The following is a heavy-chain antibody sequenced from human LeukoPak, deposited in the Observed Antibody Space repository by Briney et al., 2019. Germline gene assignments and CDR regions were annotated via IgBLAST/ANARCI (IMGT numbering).Heavy chain of an antibody. CDR3: TTAPKWETQGTDY. J-gene: IGHJ4*02. CDR1: GFTFSNAW. D-gene: IGHD1-26*01. Sequence: GGSLRLSCVASGFTFSNAWMNWVRQAPGKGLEWVGRIQSKTDGGTSDYGAPVKGRFTISRDDSKNTLNLQMNSLKTEDTAVYYCTTAPKWETQGTDYWGQGTLVTISS. V-gene: IGHV3-15*01. CDR2: IQSKTDGGTS.